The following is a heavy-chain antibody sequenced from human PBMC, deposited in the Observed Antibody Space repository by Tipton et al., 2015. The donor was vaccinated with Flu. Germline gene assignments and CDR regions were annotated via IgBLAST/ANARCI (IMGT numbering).Heavy chain of an antibody. J-gene: IGHJ5*02. CDR3: ARAPSGGSSIAARPNWFDP. Sequence: TLSLTCAVYGGSFSGYCWSWIRQPPGKGLEWIGEINHGGSTNYNPSLKSRVTISVDTSKNQFSLKLSSVTAADTAVYYCARAPSGGSSIAARPNWFDPWGQGTLVTVSS. CDR1: GGSFSGYC. V-gene: IGHV4-34*01. D-gene: IGHD6-6*01. CDR2: INHGGST.